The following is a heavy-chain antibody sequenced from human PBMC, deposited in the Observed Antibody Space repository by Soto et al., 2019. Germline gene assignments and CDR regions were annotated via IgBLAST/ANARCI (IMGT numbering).Heavy chain of an antibody. Sequence: QVQLVQSGAEVKKPGASVKVSCKASGYTFTTHGISWVRQAPGQGLEWMGWVSGDNGHTNYAQSLQGRVTMTTDTSRNTAYMELRSLRSDVTAVYFCARDLGYCRSGTCVREWFDPWGQGTLVTVSS. V-gene: IGHV1-18*01. CDR3: ARDLGYCRSGTCVREWFDP. CDR1: GYTFTTHG. CDR2: VSGDNGHT. J-gene: IGHJ5*02. D-gene: IGHD2-15*01.